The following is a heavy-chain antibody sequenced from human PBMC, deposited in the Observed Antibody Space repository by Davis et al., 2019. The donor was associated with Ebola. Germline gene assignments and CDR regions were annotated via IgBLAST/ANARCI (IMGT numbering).Heavy chain of an antibody. CDR2: INPSGGST. V-gene: IGHV1-46*01. CDR1: GYTFTSYY. Sequence: AASVKVSCKASGYTFTSYYMHWVRQAPGQGLEWMGIINPSGGSTSYAQKFQGRVTMTRDTSTSTVYMELSSLRSEDTAIYYCGNMRGYGDYATAYWGQGTLVTVSS. CDR3: GNMRGYGDYATAY. D-gene: IGHD4-17*01. J-gene: IGHJ4*02.